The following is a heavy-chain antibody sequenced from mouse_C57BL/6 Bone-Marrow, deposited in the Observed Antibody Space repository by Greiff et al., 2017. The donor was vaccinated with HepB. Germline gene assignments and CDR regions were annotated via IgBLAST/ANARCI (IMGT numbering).Heavy chain of an antibody. CDR3: ARTDDDDALAY. D-gene: IGHD2-3*01. CDR1: GFSLTSYA. J-gene: IGHJ3*01. Sequence: QVQLQQSGPGLVAPSQCLSITCTVSGFSLTSYAISWVRQPPGKGLEWLGVIWTGGGTNYNSEPKSRLTISKDNSTSQVYLKMNSLQTDDTAGYYCARTDDDDALAYWGQGTLVTVSA. CDR2: IWTGGGT. V-gene: IGHV2-9-1*01.